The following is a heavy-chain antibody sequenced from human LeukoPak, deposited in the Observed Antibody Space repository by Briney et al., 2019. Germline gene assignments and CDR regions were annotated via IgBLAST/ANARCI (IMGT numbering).Heavy chain of an antibody. CDR2: ISDSGGST. Sequence: VLPGGSLRLSCAASGFTFSSYAMSWVRQAPGKGLEWVSAISDSGGSTYYAGSVKGQFTISRDNSKSTLYLQMNSLRAEDTAVYYCAKPIVGPKKTHFDSWGQGTRVTFSS. J-gene: IGHJ4*02. D-gene: IGHD1-26*01. CDR3: AKPIVGPKKTHFDS. V-gene: IGHV3-23*01. CDR1: GFTFSSYA.